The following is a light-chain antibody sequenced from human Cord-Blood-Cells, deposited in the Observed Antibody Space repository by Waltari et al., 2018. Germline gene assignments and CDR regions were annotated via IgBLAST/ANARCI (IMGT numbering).Light chain of an antibody. CDR3: TQYNGYSRT. V-gene: IGKV1-5*03. CDR2: KAY. CDR1: QSISSW. J-gene: IGKJ1*01. Sequence: DIQMTQSPSTLSASVGDRVTITCRASQSISSWLAWYQQKPGKAPKLLIYKAYSLESGVPSRFSGSGSETEFTLTISSLQLDDFATYYCTQYNGYSRTYGQGTKVEIK.